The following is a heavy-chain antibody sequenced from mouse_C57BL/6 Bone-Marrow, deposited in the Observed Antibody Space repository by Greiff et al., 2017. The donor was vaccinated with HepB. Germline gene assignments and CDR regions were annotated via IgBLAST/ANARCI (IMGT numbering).Heavy chain of an antibody. CDR1: GFSFTSYG. J-gene: IGHJ4*01. V-gene: IGHV2-6*03. D-gene: IGHD1-1*01. CDR3: ARDYYGSSVYAMDY. CDR2: IWSDGST. Sequence: VKLQESGPGLVAPSQSLSITCTVSGFSFTSYGVHWVRQPPGKGLEWLVVIWSDGSTTYNSALKSRLSISKDNSKSQVFLKMNSLQTDDTAMYYCARDYYGSSVYAMDYWGQGTSVTVSS.